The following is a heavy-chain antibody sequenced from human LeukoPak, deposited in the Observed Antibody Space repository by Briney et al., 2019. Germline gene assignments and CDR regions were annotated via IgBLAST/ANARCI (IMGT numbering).Heavy chain of an antibody. J-gene: IGHJ4*02. V-gene: IGHV4-59*01. Sequence: SETLSLTCTVSGGSISSYYWSWIRQPPGKGLERIGHIYYSGSTNYNPSLKSRVTISVDTSKNQFSLKLSSVTAADTAVYYCARGVPAATDYWGQGTLVTVSS. CDR3: ARGVPAATDY. CDR1: GGSISSYY. CDR2: IYYSGST. D-gene: IGHD2-2*01.